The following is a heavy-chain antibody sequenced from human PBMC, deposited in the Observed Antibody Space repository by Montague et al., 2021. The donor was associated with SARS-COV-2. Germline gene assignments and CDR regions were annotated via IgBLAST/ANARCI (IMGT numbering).Heavy chain of an antibody. D-gene: IGHD6-19*01. CDR2: ISHTGGS. J-gene: IGHJ2*01. CDR3: ASFSAGWSNWYFDL. V-gene: IGHV4-59*01. Sequence: SETLSLTCAVSSGSITTGYWNWIRQPPGKGQEWIGYISHTGGSNSNPSLTGRATMSLDTSANQFSLRLTSVTTADTAVYYCASFSAGWSNWYFDLWGRGTLVTVSS. CDR1: SGSITTGY.